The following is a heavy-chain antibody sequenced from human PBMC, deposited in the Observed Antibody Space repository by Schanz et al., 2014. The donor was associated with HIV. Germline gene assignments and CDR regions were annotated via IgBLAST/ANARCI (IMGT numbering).Heavy chain of an antibody. V-gene: IGHV3-23*01. CDR2: ISISSMRT. CDR3: VRGRYFDWLLPY. D-gene: IGHD3-9*01. CDR1: GFMFSSYG. J-gene: IGHJ4*02. Sequence: EMQLLESGGGLVQPGGSLRLSCAASGFMFSSYGMGWVRQAPGKGLEWVSIISISSMRTYYADSLKGRFTISRDNAKNTLLLQMNSLRAEDTAVYYCVRGRYFDWLLPYWGQGTLVTVSS.